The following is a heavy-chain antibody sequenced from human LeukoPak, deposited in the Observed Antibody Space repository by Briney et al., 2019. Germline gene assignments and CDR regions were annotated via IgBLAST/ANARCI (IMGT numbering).Heavy chain of an antibody. CDR3: ASSWGSSWYYFDY. CDR1: GGSISSYY. J-gene: IGHJ4*02. D-gene: IGHD6-13*01. V-gene: IGHV4-59*01. CDR2: IYYSGST. Sequence: SETLSLTCTVSGGSISSYYWSWIRQPPGKGLEWIGYIYYSGSTNYNPSLKSRVTISVDTSKNQFSLKLSSVTAADTAVYYCASSWGSSWYYFDYWGQGTLVTVSS.